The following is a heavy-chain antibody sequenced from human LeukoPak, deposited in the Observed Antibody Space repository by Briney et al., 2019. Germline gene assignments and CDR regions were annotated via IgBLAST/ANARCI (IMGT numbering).Heavy chain of an antibody. J-gene: IGHJ4*02. CDR3: ARESGKFDY. Sequence: GGSLRLSCVASGLPIADFAMHWVRQAPGKGLEWVSLISGDGVSTFYADSVKGRFSISRDNSKNFLSLEMNSLRTEDTAMYYCARESGKFDYWGQGTLVAVSS. CDR2: ISGDGVST. V-gene: IGHV3-43*02. CDR1: GLPIADFA.